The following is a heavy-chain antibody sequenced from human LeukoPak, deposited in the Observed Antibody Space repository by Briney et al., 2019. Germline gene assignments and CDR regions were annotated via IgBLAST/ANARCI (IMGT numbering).Heavy chain of an antibody. D-gene: IGHD1-7*01. CDR2: INPSGGST. CDR3: ARDQDWNYAFDI. V-gene: IGHV1-46*01. Sequence: ASVKVSCKASGYTITSYFIHWVRQAPGQGLEWMGIINPSGGSTSYAQKFQGRVTMTRDTSTSTVYMELSSLRSEDTAVYYCARDQDWNYAFDIWGQGTMVTVSS. J-gene: IGHJ3*02. CDR1: GYTITSYF.